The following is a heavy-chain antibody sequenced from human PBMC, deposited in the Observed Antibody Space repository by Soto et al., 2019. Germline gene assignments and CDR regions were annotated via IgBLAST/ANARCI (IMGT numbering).Heavy chain of an antibody. Sequence: QVQLVQSGAEVKKPGASVKVSCKASGYTFTSYGISWVRQAPGQGLEWMGWISAYNGNTNYAQKLKGRVTMTTDTSTSTAYMELRSMRSDDTAVYYCARASFCSGGSCYDEPKKYYYYYYMDVWGKGTTVTVSS. CDR1: GYTFTSYG. J-gene: IGHJ6*03. CDR2: ISAYNGNT. CDR3: ARASFCSGGSCYDEPKKYYYYYYMDV. V-gene: IGHV1-18*01. D-gene: IGHD2-15*01.